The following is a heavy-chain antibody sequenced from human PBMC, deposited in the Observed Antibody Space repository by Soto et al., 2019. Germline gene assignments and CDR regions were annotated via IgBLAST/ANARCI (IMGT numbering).Heavy chain of an antibody. CDR1: GFTFSSYA. CDR3: ARVAIVGVVAAYGVDV. J-gene: IGHJ6*02. Sequence: QVQLVESGGGVVQAGRSLRLSCAASGFTFSSYAMHWVRQAPGKGPERVAVISSDGSNKFYADSVKGRCTISTDNSKKAVYLQMNSLRAEDTAVYYCARVAIVGVVAAYGVDVWGQGTTVSVSS. V-gene: IGHV3-30-3*01. D-gene: IGHD3-3*01. CDR2: ISSDGSNK.